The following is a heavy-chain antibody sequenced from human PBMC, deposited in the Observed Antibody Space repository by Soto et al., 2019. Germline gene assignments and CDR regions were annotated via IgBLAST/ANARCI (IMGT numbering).Heavy chain of an antibody. CDR3: ARGGYYYYGMDV. Sequence: SETLSLTCTVSGGSISSGDYYWSWIRQPPGKGLEGIGYIYYSGSTYYNPSLKSRVTISVDTSKNQFSLKLSSVTAADTAVYYCARGGYYYYGMDVWGQGTTVTVSS. J-gene: IGHJ6*02. V-gene: IGHV4-30-4*01. CDR2: IYYSGST. CDR1: GGSISSGDYY.